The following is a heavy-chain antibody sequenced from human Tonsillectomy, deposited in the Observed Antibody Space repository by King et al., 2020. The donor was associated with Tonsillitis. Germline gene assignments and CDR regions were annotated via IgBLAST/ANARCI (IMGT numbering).Heavy chain of an antibody. J-gene: IGHJ4*02. D-gene: IGHD1-26*01. Sequence: VQLQESGPGLVKPSETLSLTCAVSGYSISSGYYWGWIRQPPGKGLEWIGTIYHSGSTHYNPSLKGRITISVDTSKNQFSLRLSSVTAADTAVYYCARIRGSYPSDFDYWGPGTLVTVSS. V-gene: IGHV4-38-2*01. CDR3: ARIRGSYPSDFDY. CDR2: IYHSGST. CDR1: GYSISSGYY.